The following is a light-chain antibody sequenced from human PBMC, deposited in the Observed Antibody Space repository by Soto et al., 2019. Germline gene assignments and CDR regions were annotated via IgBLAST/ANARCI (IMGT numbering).Light chain of an antibody. Sequence: QSALTQPASVSGSPGQSITISCTGTSSDVGGYNYVSWYQQHPGTAPKLMIYDVSNRPSGVSNRFSGSKSGNTASLTISGLQAEDEADCYCSSYTSSSTLVFGGGTKVTVL. J-gene: IGLJ2*01. V-gene: IGLV2-14*01. CDR1: SSDVGGYNY. CDR3: SSYTSSSTLV. CDR2: DVS.